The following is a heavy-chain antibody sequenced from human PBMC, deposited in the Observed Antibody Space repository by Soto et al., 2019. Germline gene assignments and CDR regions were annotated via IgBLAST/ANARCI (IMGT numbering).Heavy chain of an antibody. J-gene: IGHJ4*02. CDR2: ISSSGSSV. CDR1: RFTFSTDD. D-gene: IGHD5-12*01. Sequence: GGSLRLSCADSRFTFSTDDMNWFRQAPVKGLEWVSYISSSGSSVYYADSVKGRFTISRDNSRNSLYLQMNSLRDEDTALYYCVRYCTTTLCNGVATRPFDYWGQATLVTVSS. V-gene: IGHV3-48*03. CDR3: VRYCTTTLCNGVATRPFDY.